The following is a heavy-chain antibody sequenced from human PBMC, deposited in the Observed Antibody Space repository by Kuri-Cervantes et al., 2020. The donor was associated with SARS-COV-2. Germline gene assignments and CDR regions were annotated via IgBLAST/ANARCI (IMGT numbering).Heavy chain of an antibody. CDR3: VRDLGYFDSSGYYMFADY. CDR1: GFTFSSYS. D-gene: IGHD3-22*01. Sequence: GGSLRLSCAASGFTFSSYSMNWVRQAPGKGLEWVSSISSSGSYIFYADSVKGRFTISRDNANNSLFLQMNTLRVEDTAVYYCVRDLGYFDSSGYYMFADYWGQGTLVTVSS. V-gene: IGHV3-21*01. J-gene: IGHJ4*02. CDR2: ISSSGSYI.